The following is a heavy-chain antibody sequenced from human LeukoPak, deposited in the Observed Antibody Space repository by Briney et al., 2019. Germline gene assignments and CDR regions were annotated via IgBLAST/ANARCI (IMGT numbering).Heavy chain of an antibody. V-gene: IGHV3-23*01. J-gene: IGHJ4*02. CDR1: GFTFSSYG. Sequence: GGTLRLSCAASGFTFSSYGMSWVRQAPGKGLEWVSAISGRGGSTYYADSVKGRFTISRDNSKNTLYLQMNSLRAEDTAVYYCAKGDYGDYVGYFDYWGQGTLVTVSS. CDR3: AKGDYGDYVGYFDY. CDR2: ISGRGGST. D-gene: IGHD4-17*01.